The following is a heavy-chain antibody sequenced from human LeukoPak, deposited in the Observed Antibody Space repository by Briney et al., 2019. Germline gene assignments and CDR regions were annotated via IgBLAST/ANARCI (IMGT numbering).Heavy chain of an antibody. CDR1: GFTVSSNY. V-gene: IGHV3-53*04. CDR2: IYSGGST. CDR3: GKDLGYCGGTSSFPEDTHYGMDV. Sequence: GGSLRLSCAASGFTVSSNYMSWVRQAPGKGLEWVSVIYSGGSTYYADSVKGRFTISRHNSKNTRYLQMNSLRAEDTPVYYFGKDLGYCGGTSSFPEDTHYGMDVWGKGTTVTVS. D-gene: IGHD2-2*01. J-gene: IGHJ6*04.